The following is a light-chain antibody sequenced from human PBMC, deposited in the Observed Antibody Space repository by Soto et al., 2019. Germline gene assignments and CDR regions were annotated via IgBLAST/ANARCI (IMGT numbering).Light chain of an antibody. CDR1: SSDVGGYNY. V-gene: IGLV2-8*01. CDR2: EVY. CDR3: SSYVCTNSYV. Sequence: QSVLTQPSSPSGSAGPSDPISCTGNSSDVGGYNYVSWYQHHPGKAPKLIIYEVYKRPSGVPDRFSGAKSGNTAALTVSGLQAEDEADYYCSSYVCTNSYVFGTGTKVTVL. J-gene: IGLJ1*01.